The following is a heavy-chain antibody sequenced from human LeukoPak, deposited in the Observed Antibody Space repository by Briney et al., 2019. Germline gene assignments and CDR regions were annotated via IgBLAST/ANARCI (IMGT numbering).Heavy chain of an antibody. J-gene: IGHJ6*03. D-gene: IGHD1-1*01. CDR1: GFTFSSYW. V-gene: IGHV3-7*01. Sequence: GGPLRLSCAASGFTFSSYWMSWVRQAPGKGLEWVANIKQDGSEKYYVDSVKGRFTISRDNAKNSLYLQMNSLRAEDTAVYYCASWNPYYYYMDVWGKGTTVTVSS. CDR2: IKQDGSEK. CDR3: ASWNPYYYYMDV.